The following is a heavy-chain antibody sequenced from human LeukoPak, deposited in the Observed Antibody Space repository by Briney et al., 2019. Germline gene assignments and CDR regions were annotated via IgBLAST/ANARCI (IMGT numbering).Heavy chain of an antibody. J-gene: IGHJ6*03. CDR2: INPKSGGT. D-gene: IGHD5-12*01. CDR3: ARTISGYDFVTYYYYYMDV. V-gene: IGHV1-2*02. Sequence: GASVKVSCKASGYTFAGYYMHWVRQAPGQGLEWMGWINPKSGGTNYAQNFQGRVTMTRDTSISTAYMELSSLRSEDTAVYYCARTISGYDFVTYYYYYMDVWGKGTTVTISS. CDR1: GYTFAGYY.